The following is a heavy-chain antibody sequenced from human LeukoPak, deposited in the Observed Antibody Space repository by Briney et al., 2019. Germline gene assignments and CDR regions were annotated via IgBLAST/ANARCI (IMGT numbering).Heavy chain of an antibody. CDR2: IYSGGST. CDR3: ARDVSAGYYDRSGEQEKYYYGLEF. V-gene: IGHV3-53*01. CDR1: GLLVSSNY. Sequence: QTGGSLRLSCTAPGLLVSSNYISGLRQAPGKGLEWVSVIYSGGSTYYADSVKGRFTISRDNSKNTLYLQMNSLRAEDTAEYYCARDVSAGYYDRSGEQEKYYYGLEFWGQGTTVTVSS. D-gene: IGHD3-22*01. J-gene: IGHJ6*02.